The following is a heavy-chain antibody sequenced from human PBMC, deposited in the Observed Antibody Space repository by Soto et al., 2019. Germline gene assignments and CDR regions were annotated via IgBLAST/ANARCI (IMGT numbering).Heavy chain of an antibody. Sequence: SVKVSCKASGFTFPSSAMQWVRQARGQRLEWIGWIVVGSGNTNYAQKFQERVTITRDMSTSTAYMELSSLRSEDTAVYYCAADLVGYFDWLTVADPYGMDVWGQGTTVTVSS. CDR3: AADLVGYFDWLTVADPYGMDV. V-gene: IGHV1-58*02. J-gene: IGHJ6*02. CDR1: GFTFPSSA. CDR2: IVVGSGNT. D-gene: IGHD3-9*01.